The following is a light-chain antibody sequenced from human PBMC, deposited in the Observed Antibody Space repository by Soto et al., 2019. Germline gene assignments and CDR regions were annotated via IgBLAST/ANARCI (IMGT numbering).Light chain of an antibody. CDR3: SSDTSSSTLV. CDR1: SSDIGGYIY. Sequence: QSVLTQPASVSGSPGQSITISCTGTSSDIGGYIYVSWYQQHPGKAPKLMIYEVSNRPSGVSNRFSGSKSGNTASLTISGLQADDEADYYCSSDTSSSTLVFGGGTKLTVL. J-gene: IGLJ3*02. CDR2: EVS. V-gene: IGLV2-14*01.